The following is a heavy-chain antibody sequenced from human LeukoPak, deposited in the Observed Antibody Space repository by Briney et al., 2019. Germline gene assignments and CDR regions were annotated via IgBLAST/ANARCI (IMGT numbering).Heavy chain of an antibody. Sequence: PSETLSLTCTVSGGSISSGDYYWSWIRQPPGKGLEWIGYIYYSGSTYYNPSLKSRVTISVDTSKNQFSLKLSSVTAADTAVYYCARMDGRNIVVVPAANQFDYWGQGTLVTVSS. CDR3: ARMDGRNIVVVPAANQFDY. V-gene: IGHV4-30-4*01. CDR2: IYYSGST. D-gene: IGHD2-2*01. CDR1: GGSISSGDYY. J-gene: IGHJ4*02.